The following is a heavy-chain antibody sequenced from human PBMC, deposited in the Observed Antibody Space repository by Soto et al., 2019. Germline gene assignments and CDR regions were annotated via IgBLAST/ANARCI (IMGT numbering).Heavy chain of an antibody. J-gene: IGHJ5*02. D-gene: IGHD3-3*01. Sequence: GGSLRLSCAASGFTFSSYAMHWVRQAPGKGLEWVAVISYDGSNKYYADSVKGRFTISRDNSKNTLYLQMNSLRAEDTAVYYCARDPHPRDEYYDFWSGLEGWFNPWGQGTLVTVSS. CDR3: ARDPHPRDEYYDFWSGLEGWFNP. CDR2: ISYDGSNK. V-gene: IGHV3-30-3*01. CDR1: GFTFSSYA.